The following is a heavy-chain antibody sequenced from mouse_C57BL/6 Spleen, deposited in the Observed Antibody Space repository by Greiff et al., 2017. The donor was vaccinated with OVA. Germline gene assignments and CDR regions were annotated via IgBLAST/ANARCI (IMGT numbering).Heavy chain of an antibody. V-gene: IGHV5-17*01. CDR3: ARGDYDVYYYAMDY. CDR2: ISSGSSTI. J-gene: IGHJ4*01. Sequence: EVQGVESGGGLVKPGGSLKLSCAASGFTFSDYGMHWVRQAPEKGLEWVAYISSGSSTIYYADTVKGRFTISRDNAKNTLFLQMTSLRSEDTAMYYCARGDYDVYYYAMDYWGQGTSVTVSS. CDR1: GFTFSDYG. D-gene: IGHD2-4*01.